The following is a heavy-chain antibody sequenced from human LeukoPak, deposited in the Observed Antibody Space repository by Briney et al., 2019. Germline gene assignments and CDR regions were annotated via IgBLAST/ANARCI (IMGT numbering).Heavy chain of an antibody. CDR3: ARDRKGSGSYHGDPDAFDI. Sequence: SETLSLTCTVSGGSISSSSYYWGWIRQPPGKGLEWIGSIYHSGSTYYNPSLKSRVTISVDTSKNQFSLKLSSVTAADTAVYYCARDRKGSGSYHGDPDAFDIWGQGTMVTVSS. CDR2: IYHSGST. D-gene: IGHD3-10*01. V-gene: IGHV4-39*07. CDR1: GGSISSSSYY. J-gene: IGHJ3*02.